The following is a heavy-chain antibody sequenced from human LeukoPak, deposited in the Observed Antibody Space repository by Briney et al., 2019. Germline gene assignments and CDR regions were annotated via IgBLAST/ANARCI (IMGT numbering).Heavy chain of an antibody. CDR3: ARSANTVYYDSSGTLDY. CDR1: GFTVSSNY. Sequence: GGSLRLSCAASGFTVSSNYMSWVRQAPGQGLEWVSVIYSGGSTYYADSVKGRFTISRHNSKNTLYLQMNSLRAEDTAVYYCARSANTVYYDSSGTLDYWGQGTLVTVSS. V-gene: IGHV3-53*04. J-gene: IGHJ4*02. D-gene: IGHD3-22*01. CDR2: IYSGGST.